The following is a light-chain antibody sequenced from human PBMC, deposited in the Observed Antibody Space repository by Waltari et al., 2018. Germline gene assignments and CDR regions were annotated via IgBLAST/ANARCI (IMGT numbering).Light chain of an antibody. CDR3: QQYGPSPPFT. Sequence: EIVLTHSPGTLSLSPGERATLFCRASQRVSSSYLAWYQQRPGQPPRLLIYGASSRATGIPDRFSGSGSGTDFTLTISRLEPEDFAMYYCQQYGPSPPFTFGQGTKLEIK. J-gene: IGKJ2*01. CDR2: GAS. V-gene: IGKV3-20*01. CDR1: QRVSSSY.